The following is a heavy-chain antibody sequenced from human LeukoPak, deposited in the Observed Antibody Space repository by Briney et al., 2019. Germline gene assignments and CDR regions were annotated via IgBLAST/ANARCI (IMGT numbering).Heavy chain of an antibody. V-gene: IGHV5-51*01. CDR2: IYPDDSDT. D-gene: IGHD3-22*01. CDR3: VGHTFYYDRTHYIGPDDY. J-gene: IGHJ4*02. CDR1: GYTFTYYW. Sequence: GESLKLYCQGSGYTFTYYWIGWVRAMPGKGPELMGMIYPDDSDTRHTPAFQGKVTMSADKSISTAYLQWSGLKASDTAMYYCVGHTFYYDRTHYIGPDDYWGQGTQVTVSS.